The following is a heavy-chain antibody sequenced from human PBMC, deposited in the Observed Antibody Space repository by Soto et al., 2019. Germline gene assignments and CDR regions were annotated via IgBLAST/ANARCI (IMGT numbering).Heavy chain of an antibody. Sequence: GGSLRLSCAASGFTFSSYAMSWVRQAPGKGLEWVSAISGSGGSTYYADSVKGRFTISRDNSKNTLYPQMNSLRAEDTAVYYCAKASVLRFLEWLLYFDYWGQGTLVTAPQ. D-gene: IGHD3-3*01. V-gene: IGHV3-23*01. CDR1: GFTFSSYA. CDR2: ISGSGGST. J-gene: IGHJ4*02. CDR3: AKASVLRFLEWLLYFDY.